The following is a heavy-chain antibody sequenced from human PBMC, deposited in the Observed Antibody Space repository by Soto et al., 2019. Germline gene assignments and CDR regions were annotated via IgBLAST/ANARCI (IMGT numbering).Heavy chain of an antibody. Sequence: GGSLRLSCAASGFTFSSCWMHWVRQAPGKGLVWVSRISSDGSSTNYADSVKGRFTISRDNAKNTLYLQMNNLRAEDTAVYYCASLYSSAWARDYWGQGTLVTVSS. J-gene: IGHJ4*02. D-gene: IGHD6-19*01. CDR3: ASLYSSAWARDY. V-gene: IGHV3-74*01. CDR1: GFTFSSCW. CDR2: ISSDGSST.